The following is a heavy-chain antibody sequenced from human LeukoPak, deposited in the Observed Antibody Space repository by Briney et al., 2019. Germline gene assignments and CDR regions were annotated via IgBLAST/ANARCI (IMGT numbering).Heavy chain of an antibody. Sequence: GGSLRLSCAASGFTFSSYAMTWVRQAPGKGLQWVSAVSGSGAHTYYADSVKGRFTISRDNSKNSLYLQMNSLRTEDTALYYCAKDRVRETNYYYYMDVWGKGTTVTVSS. CDR1: GFTFSSYA. CDR2: VSGSGAHT. J-gene: IGHJ6*03. CDR3: AKDRVRETNYYYYMDV. D-gene: IGHD1-26*01. V-gene: IGHV3-23*01.